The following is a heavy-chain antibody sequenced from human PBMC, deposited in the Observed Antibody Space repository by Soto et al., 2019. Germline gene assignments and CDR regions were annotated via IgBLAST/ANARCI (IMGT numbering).Heavy chain of an antibody. V-gene: IGHV1-18*01. D-gene: IGHD3-22*01. Sequence: QVQLVQSGGEVKKPGASVKVSCKASGYTFTTYGITWVRQGPGQGLEWMGWISAYNGNTNYAQKVQGRVTMTTDTSTSTAYMELRSLGSDDTAVYYCARAVDYYDSSGYYTHEYFQHWGQGTLVTVSS. CDR3: ARAVDYYDSSGYYTHEYFQH. J-gene: IGHJ1*01. CDR2: ISAYNGNT. CDR1: GYTFTTYG.